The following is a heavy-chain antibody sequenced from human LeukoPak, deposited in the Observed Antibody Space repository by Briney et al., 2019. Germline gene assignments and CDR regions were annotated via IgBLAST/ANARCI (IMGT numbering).Heavy chain of an antibody. J-gene: IGHJ4*02. CDR3: ARDMKYYGSGSYYSRPYYFDY. D-gene: IGHD3-10*01. Sequence: GASVKVSCKASGYTFTGYYMHWVRQAPGQGLEWMGWINPNSGGTNYAQKFQGRVTMTRDTSISTAYMELSRLRPDDTAVYYCARDMKYYGSGSYYSRPYYFDYWGQGTLVTVSS. CDR2: INPNSGGT. V-gene: IGHV1-2*02. CDR1: GYTFTGYY.